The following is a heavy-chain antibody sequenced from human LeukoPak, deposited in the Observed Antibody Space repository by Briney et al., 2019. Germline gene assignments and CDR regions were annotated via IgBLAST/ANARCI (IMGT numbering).Heavy chain of an antibody. CDR3: ARYHPDTADDY. D-gene: IGHD5-18*01. CDR2: IVVGSGNT. Sequence: SVKVSCKASGFTFTSSAMQWVRQARGQRLEWIGWIVVGSGNTNYAQKFQGRVTMTRDTSISTAYMELSRLRSDDTAVYYCARYHPDTADDYWGQGTLVTVSS. J-gene: IGHJ4*02. CDR1: GFTFTSSA. V-gene: IGHV1-58*02.